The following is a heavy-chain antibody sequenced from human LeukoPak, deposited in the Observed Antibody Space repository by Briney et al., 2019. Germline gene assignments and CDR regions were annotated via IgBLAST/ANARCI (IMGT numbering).Heavy chain of an antibody. CDR1: GGSISSGDYS. Sequence: SQTLSLTCVVSGGSISSGDYSWNWIRQPPGKGLEWIGYIYHSGGTSYNPSLKSRVTISVDTSKNQFSLKLSSVTAADTAVYYCARAYGGSGSYATYYYYYGMDVWGQGTTVTVSS. CDR2: IYHSGGT. CDR3: ARAYGGSGSYATYYYYYGMDV. J-gene: IGHJ6*02. D-gene: IGHD3-10*01. V-gene: IGHV4-30-2*01.